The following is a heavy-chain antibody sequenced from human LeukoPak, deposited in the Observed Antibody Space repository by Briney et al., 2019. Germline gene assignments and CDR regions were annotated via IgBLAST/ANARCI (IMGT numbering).Heavy chain of an antibody. D-gene: IGHD3-22*01. V-gene: IGHV4-30-4*08. CDR1: GGSISSGDYY. Sequence: PSETLSLTCTVSGGSISSGDYYWSWIRQPPGKGLEWIGYIYYSGSTYYNPSLKSRATISVDTSKNQFSLKLSSVTAADTAVYYCARVRYYDSSGYYYHDYWGQGTLVTVSS. CDR3: ARVRYYDSSGYYYHDY. J-gene: IGHJ4*02. CDR2: IYYSGST.